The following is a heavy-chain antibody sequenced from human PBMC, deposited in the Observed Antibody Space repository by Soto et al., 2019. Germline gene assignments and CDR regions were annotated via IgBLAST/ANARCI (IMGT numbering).Heavy chain of an antibody. CDR2: IWYDGSIK. D-gene: IGHD2-15*01. CDR1: GFTFNTYG. J-gene: IGHJ6*02. Sequence: GGSLRLSCAASGFTFNTYGMHWVRQAPGRWLEWVAVIWYDGSIKYYADSVKGRFTISRDNSKNTLYLQMNSLRAEDTAVYYCARIDCTGGSCRPYAYYDLDVWGQGTTVNVSS. V-gene: IGHV3-33*01. CDR3: ARIDCTGGSCRPYAYYDLDV.